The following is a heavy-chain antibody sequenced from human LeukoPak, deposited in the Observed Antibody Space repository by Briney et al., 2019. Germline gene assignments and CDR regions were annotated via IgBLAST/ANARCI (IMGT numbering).Heavy chain of an antibody. CDR2: ISYDGSNK. Sequence: PGGSPRLSCAASGFTFSSYAMHGVRQAPGKGLEWVAVISYDGSNKYYADSVKGRFTISRDNSKNTLYLQMNSLRAEDTAVYYCARGFTDYSHFDYWGQGTLVTVSS. D-gene: IGHD4-11*01. J-gene: IGHJ4*02. V-gene: IGHV3-30-3*01. CDR1: GFTFSSYA. CDR3: ARGFTDYSHFDY.